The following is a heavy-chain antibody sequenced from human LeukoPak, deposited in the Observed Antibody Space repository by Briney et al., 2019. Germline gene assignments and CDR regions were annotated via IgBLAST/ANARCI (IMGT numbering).Heavy chain of an antibody. CDR1: GFTFITYW. V-gene: IGHV3-7*03. Sequence: GGSLRLSCAASGFTFITYWMSWVRQAPGKGLEWVANIKQDGSEKYYVDSVKGRFTISRDNAKNSLYLQMNSLRAEDTAVYYCAKIYSGYFFNYYYYMDVWGKGTTVTVSS. CDR3: AKIYSGYFFNYYYYMDV. J-gene: IGHJ6*03. D-gene: IGHD3-22*01. CDR2: IKQDGSEK.